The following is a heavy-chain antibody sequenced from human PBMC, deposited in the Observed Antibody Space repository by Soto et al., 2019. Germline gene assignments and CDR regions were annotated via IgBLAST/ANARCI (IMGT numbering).Heavy chain of an antibody. V-gene: IGHV5-10-1*01. CDR1: GYSFTSYW. J-gene: IGHJ5*02. CDR2: IDPSDSYT. CDR3: ARHCSSPSCYSWFDP. D-gene: IGHD2-2*02. Sequence: GESLKISCQGSGYSFTSYWISWVRQMPGKGLEWMCRIDPSDSYTNYSPSFQGHVTISADKSISTAYLQWSSLKASDTAMYDCARHCSSPSCYSWFDPGGQGTLVTVSS.